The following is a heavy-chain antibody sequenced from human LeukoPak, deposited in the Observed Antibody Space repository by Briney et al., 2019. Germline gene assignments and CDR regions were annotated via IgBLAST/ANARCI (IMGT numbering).Heavy chain of an antibody. D-gene: IGHD1-14*01. CDR1: GFTISGFE. CDR3: AREREPATGTDYFDY. Sequence: GRSLRLSCAASGFTISGFEMSCVHLAPGKGLEWVSYISTGGRTMYYADSVKGRFTISRDNAKNSLYLQMNSLRAEDTAVYYCAREREPATGTDYFDYWGQGTLVTVSS. J-gene: IGHJ4*02. V-gene: IGHV3-48*03. CDR2: ISTGGRTM.